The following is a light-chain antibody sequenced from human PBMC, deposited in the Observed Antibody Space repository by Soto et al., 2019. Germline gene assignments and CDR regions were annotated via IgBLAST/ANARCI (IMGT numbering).Light chain of an antibody. CDR1: SSDVGGYNY. V-gene: IGLV2-14*01. J-gene: IGLJ1*01. Sequence: QSVLTQPASVSGSPGQSITISCTGTSSDVGGYNYVSWYQQHPGKAPKLMIYEVSNRPSGVSNRFSGSKSGNTASLTISGLQAEDEADYYCSSYTSSLYVFGTGTRSPS. CDR3: SSYTSSLYV. CDR2: EVS.